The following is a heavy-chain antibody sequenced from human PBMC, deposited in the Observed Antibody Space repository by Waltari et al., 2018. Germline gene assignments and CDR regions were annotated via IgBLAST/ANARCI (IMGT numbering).Heavy chain of an antibody. D-gene: IGHD2-15*01. Sequence: QVQLVQSGAEVKKPGASVKVSCKASGYTFTSYYMHWVRQAPGQGLEWMGIINPSGGSTSYAQKFQGRVTMTRDTSTSTAYMELSSLRSEDTAVYYCAAGAATMLRFDYWGQGTLVTVSS. CDR2: INPSGGST. CDR1: GYTFTSYY. V-gene: IGHV1-46*01. J-gene: IGHJ4*02. CDR3: AAGAATMLRFDY.